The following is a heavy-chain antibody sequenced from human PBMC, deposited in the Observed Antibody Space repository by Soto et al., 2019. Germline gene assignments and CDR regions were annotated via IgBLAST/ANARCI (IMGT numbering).Heavy chain of an antibody. Sequence: SETLSLTCTVSGGSISSGDYYWRWIRQPPGKGLEWIGYIYYSGSTYYNPSLKSRVTISVDTSKNQFSLKLSSVTAADTAVYYCAREDFYGSNIFDYWGQGTLVTVSS. CDR2: IYYSGST. CDR3: AREDFYGSNIFDY. D-gene: IGHD3-10*01. V-gene: IGHV4-30-4*01. CDR1: GGSISSGDYY. J-gene: IGHJ4*02.